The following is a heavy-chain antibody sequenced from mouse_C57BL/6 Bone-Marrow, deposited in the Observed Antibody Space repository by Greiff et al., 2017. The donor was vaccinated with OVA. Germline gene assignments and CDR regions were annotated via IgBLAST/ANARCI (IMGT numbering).Heavy chain of an antibody. D-gene: IGHD1-1*01. Sequence: EVQLQQSGAELVRPGASVKLSCTASGFNIKDYYMHWVKQRPEQGLEWIGRIDPEDGDTEYAPKFQGKANMTADTSSNTAYLQLSSLTSEDTAVYYCTSITTVVATDYWGQGTTLTVSS. CDR1: GFNIKDYY. J-gene: IGHJ2*01. V-gene: IGHV14-1*01. CDR3: TSITTVVATDY. CDR2: IDPEDGDT.